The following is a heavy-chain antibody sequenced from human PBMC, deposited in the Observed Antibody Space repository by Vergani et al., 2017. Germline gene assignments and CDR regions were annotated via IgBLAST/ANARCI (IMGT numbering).Heavy chain of an antibody. J-gene: IGHJ4*02. V-gene: IGHV1-46*03. Sequence: QVLLVQSGAEVKKPGASVRVSCKTSGYTFTNYYIHWVRQAPGQGLEWMGIINPSGGSTTYAQQFQGRLTMTRDTSTSTVYMDLSNLRSEDTAVSYCARRHGYILPPDPGRLDYWAEGTLGTVS. CDR2: INPSGGST. D-gene: IGHD1-1*01. CDR1: GYTFTNYY. CDR3: ARRHGYILPPDPGRLDY.